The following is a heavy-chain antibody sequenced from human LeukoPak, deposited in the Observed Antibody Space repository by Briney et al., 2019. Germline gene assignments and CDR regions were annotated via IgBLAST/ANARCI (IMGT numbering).Heavy chain of an antibody. CDR1: GFTLSHYA. Sequence: GGSLRLSCSLSGFTLSHYAMSWVRQAPGKGLEWVSTIGGGGGSTDYTDSVKGRFTISRDNSKNTLYLQMNSLGAEDTAVYYCAKGHRYCTSGNCNSAVDYWGQGTLVSVSS. CDR3: AKGHRYCTSGNCNSAVDY. V-gene: IGHV3-23*01. D-gene: IGHD2-15*01. CDR2: IGGGGGST. J-gene: IGHJ4*02.